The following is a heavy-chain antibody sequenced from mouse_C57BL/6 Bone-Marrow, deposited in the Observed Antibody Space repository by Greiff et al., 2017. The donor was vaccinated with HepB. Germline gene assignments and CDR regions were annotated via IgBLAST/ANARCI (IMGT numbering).Heavy chain of an antibody. CDR2: ISAGGSYT. CDR3: ARDRGIYYGNYGGIFDY. CDR1: GFTFSSYA. Sequence: EVKLVESGGGLVKPGGSLKLSCAASGFTFSSYAMSWVRQTPEKRLEWVATISAGGSYTYYPDNVTGRFTISRDNAKNNLYLQMSHLKSEDTAMYYCARDRGIYYGNYGGIFDYWGQGTTLTVAS. D-gene: IGHD2-1*01. J-gene: IGHJ2*01. V-gene: IGHV5-4*01.